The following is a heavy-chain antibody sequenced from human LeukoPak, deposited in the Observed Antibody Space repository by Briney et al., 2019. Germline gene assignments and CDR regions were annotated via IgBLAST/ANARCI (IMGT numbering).Heavy chain of an antibody. J-gene: IGHJ3*02. D-gene: IGHD4-17*01. Sequence: PGGSLRLSCAPSAFSLSIYGINWVRQAPGKGLEWVSYISSSSSSVYYADSVKGRFTISRDNVKNSLYLQMNSLRDEDTAMYYCARDTGDYGDLDAIDMWGQGTMVTVS. CDR1: AFSLSIYG. CDR2: ISSSSSSV. V-gene: IGHV3-48*02. CDR3: ARDTGDYGDLDAIDM.